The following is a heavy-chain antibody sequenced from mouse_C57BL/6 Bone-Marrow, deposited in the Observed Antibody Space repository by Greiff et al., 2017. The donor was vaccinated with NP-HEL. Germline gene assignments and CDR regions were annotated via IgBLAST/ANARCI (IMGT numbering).Heavy chain of an antibody. D-gene: IGHD1-1*02. CDR2: IYTGGGYT. V-gene: IGHV1-63*01. J-gene: IGHJ1*03. Sequence: QVQLKQSGAELVRPGTSVKMSCKASGYTFTNYWIGWAKQRPGHGLEWIGDIYTGGGYTNYNEKFKGKATLTADKSSSTAYMQFSSLTSEDSAIYYCARLVYWYFDVWGTGTTVTVSS. CDR3: ARLVYWYFDV. CDR1: GYTFTNYW.